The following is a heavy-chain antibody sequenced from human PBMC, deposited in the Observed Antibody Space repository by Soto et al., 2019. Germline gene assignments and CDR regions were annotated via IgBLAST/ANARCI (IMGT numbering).Heavy chain of an antibody. CDR2: VSHTGNT. Sequence: QVQLQESGPGLVKPSGTLSLTCAVSSGSITSSNWWSWVRQPPGKGLEWIGAVSHTGNTNYIPSLKSRVTISVDKSRNQFSLRLRSVTAADTAVYYCARNRYGGYDFDYWGQGTLVTVSS. J-gene: IGHJ4*02. V-gene: IGHV4-4*02. CDR3: ARNRYGGYDFDY. CDR1: SGSITSSNW. D-gene: IGHD5-12*01.